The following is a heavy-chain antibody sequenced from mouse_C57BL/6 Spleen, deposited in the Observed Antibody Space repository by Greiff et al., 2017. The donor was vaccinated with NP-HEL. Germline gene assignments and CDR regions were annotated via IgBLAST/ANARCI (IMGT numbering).Heavy chain of an antibody. CDR2: INPNNGGT. J-gene: IGHJ3*01. Sequence: EVQLQQSGPELVKPGASVKMSCKASGYTFTDYNMHWVKQSHGKSLEWIGYINPNNGGTSYNQKFKGKATLTVNKSSSTAYMELRSLTSEDSAVYYCAREERHDYGVPWFAYWGQGTLVTVSA. CDR3: AREERHDYGVPWFAY. D-gene: IGHD2-4*01. CDR1: GYTFTDYN. V-gene: IGHV1-22*01.